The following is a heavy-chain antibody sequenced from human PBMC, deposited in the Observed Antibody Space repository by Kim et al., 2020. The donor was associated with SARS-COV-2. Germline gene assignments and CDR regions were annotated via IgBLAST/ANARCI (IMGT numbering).Heavy chain of an antibody. Sequence: SETLSLTCTVSGGSISSGGYYWSWIRQHPGKGLEWIGYIYYSGSTYYNPSLKSRVTISVDTSKNQFSLKLSSVTAADTAVYYCARDGRYFDWLSPEYPEGIAGDGFDIWGQGTMVTVSS. CDR2: IYYSGST. CDR1: GGSISSGGYY. J-gene: IGHJ3*02. V-gene: IGHV4-31*03. CDR3: ARDGRYFDWLSPEYPEGIAGDGFDI. D-gene: IGHD3-9*01.